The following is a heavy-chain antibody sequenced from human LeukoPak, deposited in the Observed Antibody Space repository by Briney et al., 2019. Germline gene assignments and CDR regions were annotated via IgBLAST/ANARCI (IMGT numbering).Heavy chain of an antibody. CDR1: GGSITGYY. Sequence: PSETLSLTCTISGGSITGYYWSWIRQPPGKGLEWIGEINHSGSTNYNPSLKSRVTISVDTSKNQFSLKLSSVTAADTAVYYCARLDLDFWSGYPFDYWGQGTLVTVSS. D-gene: IGHD3-3*01. J-gene: IGHJ4*02. CDR2: INHSGST. CDR3: ARLDLDFWSGYPFDY. V-gene: IGHV4-34*01.